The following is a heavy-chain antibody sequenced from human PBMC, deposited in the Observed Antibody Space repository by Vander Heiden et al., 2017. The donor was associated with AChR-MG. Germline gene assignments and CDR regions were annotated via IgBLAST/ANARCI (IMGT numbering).Heavy chain of an antibody. Sequence: QVQLQESGPGLVKPSGTLSLTCAVSGDSISSYIWWSSVRQPPGKGMEWIGEIFHSGSTNYNTSLESRVTISVDKSKNQFSLKLTSVTAADTAVYYCARGGDYSWSDWGQGTLVTVSS. D-gene: IGHD3-16*01. CDR1: GDSISSYIW. CDR3: ARGGDYSWSD. CDR2: IFHSGST. J-gene: IGHJ4*02. V-gene: IGHV4-4*02.